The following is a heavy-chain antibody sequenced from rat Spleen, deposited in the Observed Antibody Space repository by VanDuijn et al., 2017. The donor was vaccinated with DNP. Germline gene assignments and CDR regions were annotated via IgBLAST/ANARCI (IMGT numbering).Heavy chain of an antibody. V-gene: IGHV2S12*01. Sequence: QVHLKESGPGLVQPSQPTSLTFTVSRFLLTSYGVTWVRQPPGKGLEWIAAITSGGRTYYSSALKSRLSISRDTSESQVFLKMNSLQTEDTATYFCTRRDYWGQGVMVTVSS. CDR2: ITSGGRT. CDR3: TRRDY. CDR1: RFLLTSYG. J-gene: IGHJ2*01.